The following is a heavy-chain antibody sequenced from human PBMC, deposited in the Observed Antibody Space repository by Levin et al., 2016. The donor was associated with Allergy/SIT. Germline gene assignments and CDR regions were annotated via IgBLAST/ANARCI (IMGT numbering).Heavy chain of an antibody. Sequence: VRQAPGKGLEWVSAISGSGGSTYYADSVKGRFTISRDNSKNTLYLQMNSLRAEDTAVYYCARGRGIVVVVAARYWGQGTLVTVSS. CDR3: ARGRGIVVVVAARY. V-gene: IGHV3-23*01. CDR2: ISGSGGST. J-gene: IGHJ4*02. D-gene: IGHD2-15*01.